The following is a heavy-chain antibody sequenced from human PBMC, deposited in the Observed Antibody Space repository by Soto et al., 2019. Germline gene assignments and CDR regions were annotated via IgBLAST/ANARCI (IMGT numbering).Heavy chain of an antibody. V-gene: IGHV4-30-4*01. CDR3: ARAGRWADYGMDV. Sequence: SETLSLTCTVSGGSISSGDYYWSWIRQPPGKGLEWIGYIYYSGSTYYNPSLKSRVTISVDTSKNQFSLKLSSVTAADTAVYYCARAGRWADYGMDVWGQGTTVTVSS. J-gene: IGHJ6*02. CDR2: IYYSGST. CDR1: GGSISSGDYY. D-gene: IGHD6-13*01.